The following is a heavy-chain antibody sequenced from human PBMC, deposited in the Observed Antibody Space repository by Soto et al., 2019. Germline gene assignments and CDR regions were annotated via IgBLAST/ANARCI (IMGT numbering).Heavy chain of an antibody. CDR1: GFTFSSYG. Sequence: GGSLRLSCAASGFTFSSYGMHWVRQAPGKGLEWVAVISYDGSNKYYADSVKGRFTISRDNSKNTLYLQMHSLRAEDTAVYYCAKDWGWLQLLSYFDYWGQGTLVTVSS. CDR2: ISYDGSNK. V-gene: IGHV3-30*18. J-gene: IGHJ4*02. D-gene: IGHD5-12*01. CDR3: AKDWGWLQLLSYFDY.